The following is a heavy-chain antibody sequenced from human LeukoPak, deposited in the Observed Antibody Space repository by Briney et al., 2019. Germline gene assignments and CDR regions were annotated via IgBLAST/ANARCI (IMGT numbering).Heavy chain of an antibody. J-gene: IGHJ4*02. CDR1: GFTFSSYA. CDR2: ISGSGGST. V-gene: IGHV3-23*01. D-gene: IGHD4-17*01. CDR3: AKDRHGDHGYFDY. Sequence: GGSLRLFCAASGFTFSSYAMSWVRQAPGKGLEWVSAISGSGGSTYYADSVKGRFTISRDNSKDTLYLQMNSLRAEDTAVYYCAKDRHGDHGYFDYWGQGTLVTVSS.